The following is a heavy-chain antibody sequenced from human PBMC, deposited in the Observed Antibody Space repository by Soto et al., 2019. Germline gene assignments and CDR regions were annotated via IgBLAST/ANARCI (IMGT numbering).Heavy chain of an antibody. CDR1: GESMTISDFL. J-gene: IGHJ4*01. V-gene: IGHV4-39*01. CDR3: ARPRFAQWASGI. CDR2: IYYSGSA. D-gene: IGHD6-13*01. Sequence: YETLSLTCTVSGESMTISDFLGGWVRQSPGKGLEWIGGIYYSGSAYYNPSLGSRATLSVDTSRNQFFLSVTSVTAADTAVYYCARPRFAQWASGIWRQGNLVSVSA.